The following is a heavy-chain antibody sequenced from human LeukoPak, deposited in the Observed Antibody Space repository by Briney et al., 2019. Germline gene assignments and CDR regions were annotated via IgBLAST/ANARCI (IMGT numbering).Heavy chain of an antibody. CDR2: INSDGSST. CDR1: GFTFSSYW. V-gene: IGHV3-74*01. Sequence: GGSLRLSCAASGFTFSSYWMHWVRQAPGKGLVWVSRINSDGSSTSYADSVKGRFTISRDNSKNTLYLQMNSLRAEDTAVYYCAKDRGYSSSAIDYWGQGTLVTVSS. J-gene: IGHJ4*02. CDR3: AKDRGYSSSAIDY. D-gene: IGHD6-13*01.